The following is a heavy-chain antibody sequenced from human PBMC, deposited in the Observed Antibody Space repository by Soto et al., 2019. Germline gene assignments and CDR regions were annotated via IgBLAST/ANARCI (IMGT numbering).Heavy chain of an antibody. CDR1: GYTFSAYT. J-gene: IGHJ3*02. CDR2: INAGSGNT. V-gene: IGHV1-3*01. D-gene: IGHD3-3*02. CDR3: ARDTETLGPRANDALDI. Sequence: QAQLVQSGAEMKKPGASVKVSCKAAGYTFSAYTMNWVRQAPGQSLQWMGWINAGSGNTKYSQNFQGRVSITRDTSASTVYMTLTGLKAEDTAVYYCARDTETLGPRANDALDIWGQGTMVTVSS.